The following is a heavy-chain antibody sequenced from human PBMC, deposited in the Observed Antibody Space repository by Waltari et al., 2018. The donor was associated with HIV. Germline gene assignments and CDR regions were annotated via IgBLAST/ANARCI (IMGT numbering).Heavy chain of an antibody. CDR1: GGSFSDYY. D-gene: IGHD3-10*01. J-gene: IGHJ6*02. Sequence: QVKLQQWGAGLLKPSETLSLTCAVYGGSFSDYYWTWIRQPPGKGLEWIGEISHSGTTKYNPSLKSRVTISVDTSKSQISLKLSSVTAADTAVYLCARVPPPRISVVLSGLSSRGPVDVWGQGTTVTVSS. CDR3: ARVPPPRISVVLSGLSSRGPVDV. V-gene: IGHV4-34*01. CDR2: ISHSGTT.